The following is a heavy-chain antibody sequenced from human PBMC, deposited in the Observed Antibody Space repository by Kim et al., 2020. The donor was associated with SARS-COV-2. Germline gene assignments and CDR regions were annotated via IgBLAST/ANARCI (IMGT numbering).Heavy chain of an antibody. CDR2: IYPGDSDT. J-gene: IGHJ3*02. V-gene: IGHV5-51*01. Sequence: GESLKISCKGSGYSFTSYWIGWVRQMPGKGLEWMGIIYPGDSDTRYSPSFQGQVTISADKSISTAYLQWSSLKASDTAMYYCASSLLAYCGGDCYSGSHDAFDIWGQGTMVTVSS. D-gene: IGHD2-21*02. CDR3: ASSLLAYCGGDCYSGSHDAFDI. CDR1: GYSFTSYW.